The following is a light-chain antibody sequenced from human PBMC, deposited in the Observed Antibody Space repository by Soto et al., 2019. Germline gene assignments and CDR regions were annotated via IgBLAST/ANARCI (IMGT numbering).Light chain of an antibody. J-gene: IGLJ2*01. V-gene: IGLV1-51*01. CDR2: DNN. CDR3: GTWDTSLSAVV. Sequence: QSVLTQPPSVSAAPGQKVTISCSGSSSNIGNNYVSWYQHLPGTAPKLLMYDNNNRPSAIPDRFSGSKSGTSATLGITGLQTGDEADYYCGTWDTSLSAVVFGGGTKLTVL. CDR1: SSNIGNNY.